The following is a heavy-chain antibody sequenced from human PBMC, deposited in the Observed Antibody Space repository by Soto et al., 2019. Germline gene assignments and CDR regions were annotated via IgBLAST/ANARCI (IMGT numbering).Heavy chain of an antibody. Sequence: EVQLLESGGGLVQPGGSLRLSCVGSGIEFSNYAMSWVRQAPGKGLEWVSIVSASGRSRYHADSVTGRFTISRDNSKNTLYLHMTNLRAEDTAVYYCAKDGNWLDVYYDVWGQGTPVTVSS. CDR1: GIEFSNYA. D-gene: IGHD3-16*01. J-gene: IGHJ4*02. V-gene: IGHV3-23*01. CDR2: VSASGRSR. CDR3: AKDGNWLDVYYDV.